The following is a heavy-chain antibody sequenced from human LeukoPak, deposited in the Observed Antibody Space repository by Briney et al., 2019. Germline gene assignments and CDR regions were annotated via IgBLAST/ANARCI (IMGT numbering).Heavy chain of an antibody. Sequence: ASVKVSCKASGYTFNYYGITWVRQAPGQGLEWMGWVSAYSGNTNYAQKFQGRVTMTADTFTTTAYMELRSLRYDDAAVYYYARWNYCGSGRDYYYGMDVWGQGTTVTVSS. V-gene: IGHV1-18*01. CDR3: ARWNYCGSGRDYYYGMDV. CDR1: GYTFNYYG. CDR2: VSAYSGNT. D-gene: IGHD3-10*01. J-gene: IGHJ6*02.